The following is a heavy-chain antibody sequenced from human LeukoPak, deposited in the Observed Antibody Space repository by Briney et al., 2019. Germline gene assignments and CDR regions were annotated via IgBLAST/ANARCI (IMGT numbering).Heavy chain of an antibody. D-gene: IGHD3-10*01. CDR1: GSTLSSYA. V-gene: IGHV3-23*01. Sequence: GGSLRLSCAASGSTLSSYAMSWVRQAPGKGLEWVSSISASGGSTNYADSVKGRFTISRDNSKNTVYLQMNSLRAEDTAVYYCAKVMKGSERLTMVRGVIIKTAGLYYMDVWGKGTTVTVSS. CDR3: AKVMKGSERLTMVRGVIIKTAGLYYMDV. CDR2: ISASGGST. J-gene: IGHJ6*03.